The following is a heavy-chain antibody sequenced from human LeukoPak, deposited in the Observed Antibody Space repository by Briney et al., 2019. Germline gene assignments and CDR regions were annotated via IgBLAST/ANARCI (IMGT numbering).Heavy chain of an antibody. CDR3: APRGYSYGFDY. CDR1: GGSFSGYY. Sequence: NPSETLSLTCAVSGGSFSGYYWSWIRQPPGKGLEWIREINYSGSTNYNPSLKSRVTISVDTSKNQFSLKLSSVTAADTAVYYCAPRGYSYGFDYWGQGTLVTVSS. CDR2: INYSGST. D-gene: IGHD5-18*01. J-gene: IGHJ4*02. V-gene: IGHV4-34*01.